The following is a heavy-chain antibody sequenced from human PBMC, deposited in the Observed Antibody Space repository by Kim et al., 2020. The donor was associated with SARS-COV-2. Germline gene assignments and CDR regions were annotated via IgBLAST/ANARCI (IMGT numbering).Heavy chain of an antibody. Sequence: GESLRLACAASGFSFTNSWMSWVRQAPGKGLEWVGRMKSKTDGGTTDYAAPGQGRFTISRDDSKNTLYLQMNSLKTEDTAVYCCTTAPEKNNYYYMDVWGKETALTLSS. J-gene: IGHJ6*03. V-gene: IGHV3-15*01. CDR3: TTAPEKNNYYYMDV. CDR2: MKSKTDGGTT. CDR1: GFSFTNSW.